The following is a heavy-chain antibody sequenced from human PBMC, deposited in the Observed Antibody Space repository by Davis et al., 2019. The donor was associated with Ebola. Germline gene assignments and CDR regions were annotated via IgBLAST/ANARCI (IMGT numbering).Heavy chain of an antibody. V-gene: IGHV1-2*02. CDR2: INPSSGGT. J-gene: IGHJ6*03. CDR3: AALGYCSSTSCPDYYYYYMDV. Sequence: ASVKVSCKASGYTFTSYYMHWVRQAPGQGLEWMGWINPSSGGTNYAQKFQGRVTMTRDTSISTAYMELSRLRSDDTAVYYCAALGYCSSTSCPDYYYYYMDVWGKGTTVTVSS. CDR1: GYTFTSYY. D-gene: IGHD2-2*01.